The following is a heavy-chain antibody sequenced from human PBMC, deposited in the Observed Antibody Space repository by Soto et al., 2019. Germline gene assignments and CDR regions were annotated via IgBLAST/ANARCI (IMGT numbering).Heavy chain of an antibody. Sequence: QVQLVQSGAEVKKPGASVKVSCKASGYTFTSYGISWVRQAPGQGLEWMGWINAYNGNTNYAQKRPGRVTMTTDTSTSTAYMELRSLRSDDTAVYYCARVKYRPPYYYYYGMDVWGQGTTVTVSS. J-gene: IGHJ6*02. D-gene: IGHD2-2*02. CDR1: GYTFTSYG. CDR3: ARVKYRPPYYYYYGMDV. V-gene: IGHV1-18*01. CDR2: INAYNGNT.